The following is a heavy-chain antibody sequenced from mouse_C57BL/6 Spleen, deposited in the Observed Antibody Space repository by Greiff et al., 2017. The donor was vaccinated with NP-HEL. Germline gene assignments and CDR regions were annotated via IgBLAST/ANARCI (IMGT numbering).Heavy chain of an antibody. D-gene: IGHD2-4*01. V-gene: IGHV3-6*01. CDR1: GYSITSGYY. CDR3: ARVGYDYEGYWYFDV. Sequence: DVKLQESGPGLVKPSQSLSLTCSVTGYSITSGYYWNWIRQFPGNKLEWMGYISYDGSNNYNPSLKNRISITRDTSKNQFFLKLNSVTTEDTATYYCARVGYDYEGYWYFDVWGTGTTVTVSS. CDR2: ISYDGSN. J-gene: IGHJ1*03.